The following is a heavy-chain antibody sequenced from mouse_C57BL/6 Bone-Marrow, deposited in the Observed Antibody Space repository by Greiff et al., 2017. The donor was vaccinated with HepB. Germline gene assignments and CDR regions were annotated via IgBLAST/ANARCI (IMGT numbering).Heavy chain of an antibody. V-gene: IGHV1-20*01. CDR1: GYSFTGYF. Sequence: EVQLQQSGPELVKPGDSVKISCKASGYSFTGYFMNWVMQSHGKSLEWIGRINPYNGDTFYNQKFKGKATLTVDKSSSTAHMGLRSLTSEDSAVYYCARRGDYYGSFDYWGQGTTLTVSS. D-gene: IGHD1-1*01. J-gene: IGHJ2*01. CDR3: ARRGDYYGSFDY. CDR2: INPYNGDT.